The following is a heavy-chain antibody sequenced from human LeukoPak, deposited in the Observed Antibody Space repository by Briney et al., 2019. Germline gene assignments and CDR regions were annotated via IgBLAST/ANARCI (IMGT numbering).Heavy chain of an antibody. J-gene: IGHJ4*02. CDR3: ARHVEYSTGWIDY. D-gene: IGHD6-25*01. Sequence: GESLEISCKGSGYSFTTYWIGWVRQMPGKGLEWMGIIYPGDSDTRYSPSFQGQVTISADKSISTAYLQWSSLKASDTAMYYYARHVEYSTGWIDYWGQGTLVTVSS. CDR2: IYPGDSDT. CDR1: GYSFTTYW. V-gene: IGHV5-51*01.